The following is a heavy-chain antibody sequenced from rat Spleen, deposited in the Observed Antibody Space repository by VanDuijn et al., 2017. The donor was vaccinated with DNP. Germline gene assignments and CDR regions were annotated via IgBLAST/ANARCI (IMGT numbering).Heavy chain of an antibody. V-gene: IGHV5-20*01. J-gene: IGHJ2*01. CDR2: ISYDGGST. Sequence: EVQLVESGGGLVQPGRSLKLSCAASGFTFSAYYMAWVRQAPTKGLEWVASISYDGGSTYYRDSVKGRFTISRDDAKRTLYLQMDSLRSEDTATYYCAKDSYSAPFDYWGQGVMVSVSS. CDR1: GFTFSAYY. D-gene: IGHD3-3*01. CDR3: AKDSYSAPFDY.